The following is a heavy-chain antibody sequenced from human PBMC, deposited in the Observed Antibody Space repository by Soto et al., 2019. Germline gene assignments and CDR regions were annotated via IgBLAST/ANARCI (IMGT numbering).Heavy chain of an antibody. CDR3: ARGIAAAAYFDY. CDR1: VYTFTSYY. V-gene: IGHV1-46*01. Sequence: ASVKVSCKASVYTFTSYYMHWVRQAPGQGLEWMGVIIPSGGGTSYAQKFQDRVTMTRDTSTTTVYMELSSLRSEDTAVYYCARGIAAAAYFDYWGQGTLVTVSS. D-gene: IGHD6-13*01. J-gene: IGHJ4*02. CDR2: IIPSGGGT.